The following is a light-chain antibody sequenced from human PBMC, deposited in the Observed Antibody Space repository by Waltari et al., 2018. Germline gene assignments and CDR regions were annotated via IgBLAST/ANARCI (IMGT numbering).Light chain of an antibody. CDR3: QQKNT. Sequence: EIVLTQSPGTLSLSPGERATLSCRASQSVSSSYLTWYQQKPGQAPRFLIYGVFSRATGIPDRFSGSGSGTDFFLTISRLEPEDFAVYYCQQKNTFGQGTKLEIK. CDR2: GVF. V-gene: IGKV3-20*01. CDR1: QSVSSSY. J-gene: IGKJ2*01.